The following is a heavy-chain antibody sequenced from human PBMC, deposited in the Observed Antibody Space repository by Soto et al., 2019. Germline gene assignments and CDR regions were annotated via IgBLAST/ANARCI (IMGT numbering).Heavy chain of an antibody. D-gene: IGHD3-10*01. CDR2: ISGSGGST. CDR1: GFTFSSYA. Sequence: PGGSLRLSCAASGFTFSSYAMSWVRQAPGKGLEWVSAISGSGGSTYYADSVKGRFTISRDNSKNTLYLQMNSLRAEDTAVYYCAKDLGVRGRGLGDAFDIWGQGTMVTVSS. J-gene: IGHJ3*02. CDR3: AKDLGVRGRGLGDAFDI. V-gene: IGHV3-23*01.